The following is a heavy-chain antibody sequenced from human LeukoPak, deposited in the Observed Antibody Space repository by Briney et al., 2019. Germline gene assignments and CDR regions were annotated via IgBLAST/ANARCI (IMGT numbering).Heavy chain of an antibody. CDR3: ARVKNYYDSSGYLYYFDY. CDR2: INPNSGGT. V-gene: IGHV1-2*02. D-gene: IGHD3-22*01. J-gene: IGHJ4*02. CDR1: GYTFTAYY. Sequence: ASVEVSCKASGYTFTAYYIHWVRQAPGQGLEWMGWINPNSGGTNYAQNFQGRVTMTRDTSISTAYMELSRLRSDDAAVYYCARVKNYYDSSGYLYYFDYWGQGTLVTVSS.